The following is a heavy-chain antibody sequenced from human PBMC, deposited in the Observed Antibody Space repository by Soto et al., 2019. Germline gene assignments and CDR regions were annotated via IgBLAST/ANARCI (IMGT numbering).Heavy chain of an antibody. D-gene: IGHD3-22*01. V-gene: IGHV4-39*01. CDR2: IYYSGST. CDR1: GGSISSSSYY. J-gene: IGHJ4*02. CDR3: ARHPRFASGYYYFGY. Sequence: SETLSLTCTVSGGSISSSSYYWGWIRQPPGKGLEWIGSIYYSGSTYYNPSLKSRVTISVDTSKNQFSLKLSSVTAADTAVYYCARHPRFASGYYYFGYWGQGTLVTVSS.